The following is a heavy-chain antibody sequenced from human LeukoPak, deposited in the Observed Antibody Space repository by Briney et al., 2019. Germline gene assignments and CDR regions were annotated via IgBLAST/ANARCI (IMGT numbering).Heavy chain of an antibody. CDR2: IYHSGSA. V-gene: IGHV4-4*02. Sequence: GSLRLSCAASGFTFSSYAMNWVRQPPGKGLEWIGEIYHSGSANYNPSLRSRVTISLDKSENQFSLKLNSVTAADTAVYYCARKVRGVYNFDNWGQGTLVTVSS. J-gene: IGHJ4*02. D-gene: IGHD3-10*01. CDR3: ARKVRGVYNFDN. CDR1: GFTFSSYAM.